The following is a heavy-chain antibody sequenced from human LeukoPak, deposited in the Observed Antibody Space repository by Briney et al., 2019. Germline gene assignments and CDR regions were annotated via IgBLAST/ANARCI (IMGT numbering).Heavy chain of an antibody. J-gene: IGHJ5*02. CDR3: ARGYCSSTSCYSNWFDP. Sequence: SETLSLTCAVYGGSFSGYYWSWIRQPPGKGLEWIGEINHSGSTNYNPSLKSRVTISVDTSKNQFSLKLSSVTAADTAVYYCARGYCSSTSCYSNWFDPWGQGTLVTVSS. D-gene: IGHD2-2*01. CDR2: INHSGST. V-gene: IGHV4-34*01. CDR1: GGSFSGYY.